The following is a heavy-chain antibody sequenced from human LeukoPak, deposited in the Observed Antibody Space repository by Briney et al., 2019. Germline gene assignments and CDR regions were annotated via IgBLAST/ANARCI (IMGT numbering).Heavy chain of an antibody. CDR2: ISSSSSYI. CDR1: GFTFSSYS. CDR3: ARDQPYCSSTSCYTNYYYYYMDV. V-gene: IGHV3-21*01. J-gene: IGHJ6*03. Sequence: GGSLRLSCAASGFTFSSYSMNWVRQAPGKGLEWVPSISSSSSYIYYADSVKGRFTISRDNAKSSLYLQMNSLRAEDTAVYYCARDQPYCSSTSCYTNYYYYYMDVWGKGTTVTVSS. D-gene: IGHD2-2*02.